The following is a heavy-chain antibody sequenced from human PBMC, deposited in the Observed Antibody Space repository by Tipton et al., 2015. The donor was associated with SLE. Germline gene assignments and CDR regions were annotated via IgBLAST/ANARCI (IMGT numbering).Heavy chain of an antibody. D-gene: IGHD4-17*01. V-gene: IGHV4-39*01. CDR2: IYYSGSA. CDR3: ARLPTGFPNWFDP. Sequence: GLVKPSETLSLTCTVYGGSISSSSYYWGWIRQPPGKGLEWIGSIYYSGSAFYNSSLRSRITMSVDSSKNQFSLKLSSVTAADTAVYYCARLPTGFPNWFDPWGQGTLVTVSS. CDR1: GGSISSSSYY. J-gene: IGHJ5*02.